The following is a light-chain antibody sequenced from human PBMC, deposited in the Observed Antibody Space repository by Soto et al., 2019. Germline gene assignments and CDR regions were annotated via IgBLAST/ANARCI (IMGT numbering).Light chain of an antibody. CDR2: KAS. J-gene: IGKJ1*01. CDR1: QSVSSW. Sequence: DIQMTQSPSTLSASVGDRVTITCRASQSVSSWLAWYQQKPGKAPKLLIYKASSLHSGVPSRFSGSGSGTEFTLTISSLQPDDFATYYCHQYKTYWTFGHRTKVEMK. CDR3: HQYKTYWT. V-gene: IGKV1-5*03.